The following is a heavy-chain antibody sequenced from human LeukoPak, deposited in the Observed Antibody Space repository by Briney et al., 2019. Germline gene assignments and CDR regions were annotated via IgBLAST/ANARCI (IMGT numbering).Heavy chain of an antibody. Sequence: GGSLRLSCAASGFAFSSYSMNWVRQAPGKGLEWVSSISSSSSYIYYADSVKGRFTISRDNAKNSLYLQMNSLRAEDTAVYYCARDLLSRLDAFDIWGQGTMVTVSS. CDR3: ARDLLSRLDAFDI. V-gene: IGHV3-21*01. J-gene: IGHJ3*02. CDR1: GFAFSSYS. CDR2: ISSSSSYI. D-gene: IGHD5/OR15-5a*01.